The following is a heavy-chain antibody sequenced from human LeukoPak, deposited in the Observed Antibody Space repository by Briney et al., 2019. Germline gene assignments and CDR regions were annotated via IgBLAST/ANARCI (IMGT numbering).Heavy chain of an antibody. D-gene: IGHD3-22*01. CDR2: IYYSGST. CDR3: ARGLYYYDSSGYE. Sequence: SETLSFTCTVSGGSISSYYWSWIRQPPGKGLEWIGYIYYSGSTNYNPSLKSRVTISVDTSKNQFSLKLSSVTAADTAVYYCARGLYYYDSSGYEWGQGTLVTVSS. V-gene: IGHV4-59*01. CDR1: GGSISSYY. J-gene: IGHJ4*02.